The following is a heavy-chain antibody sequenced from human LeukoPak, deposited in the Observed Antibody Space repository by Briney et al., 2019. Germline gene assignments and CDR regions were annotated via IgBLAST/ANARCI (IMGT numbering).Heavy chain of an antibody. CDR2: IYYSGST. CDR3: ARLGGAQRITIFGVVPGAFDI. D-gene: IGHD3-3*01. V-gene: IGHV4-39*01. J-gene: IGHJ3*02. Sequence: PSETLSLTCTVSGGSISSSSYYWGWIRQPPGKGLEWIGSIYYSGSTYYNPSLKSRVTISVDTSKNQFSLKLSSVTAADTAVYYCARLGGAQRITIFGVVPGAFDIWGQGTMVTVSS. CDR1: GGSISSSSYY.